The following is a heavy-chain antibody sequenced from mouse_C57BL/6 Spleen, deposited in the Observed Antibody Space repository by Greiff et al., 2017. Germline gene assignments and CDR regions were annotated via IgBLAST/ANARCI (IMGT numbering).Heavy chain of an antibody. V-gene: IGHV1-64*01. Sequence: VQLKQPGAELVKPGASVKLSCKASGYTFTSYWMHWVKQRPGQGLEWIGMIHPNSGSTNYNEKFKSKATLTVDKSSSTAYMQLSSLTSEDSAVYYCARDDYYAMDYWGQGTSVTVSS. CDR1: GYTFTSYW. J-gene: IGHJ4*01. CDR2: IHPNSGST. CDR3: ARDDYYAMDY.